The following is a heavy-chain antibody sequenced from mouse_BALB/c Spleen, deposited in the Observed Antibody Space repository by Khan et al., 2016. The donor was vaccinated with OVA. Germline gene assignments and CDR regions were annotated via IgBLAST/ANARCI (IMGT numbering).Heavy chain of an antibody. CDR2: ISSTGSP. D-gene: IGHD2-13*01. CDR1: GYSITSDYA. CDR3: ARSLYYSDSYAMDY. V-gene: IGHV3-2*02. Sequence: EVQLQESGPGLVKPSQSLSLTCTVTGYSITSDYAWNWIRQFPGNKLEWMGYISSTGSPSYNPSLKSRISITRDTSKNPVFLHVNSVTTEDTATYYCARSLYYSDSYAMDYWGQGTSVTVAS. J-gene: IGHJ4*01.